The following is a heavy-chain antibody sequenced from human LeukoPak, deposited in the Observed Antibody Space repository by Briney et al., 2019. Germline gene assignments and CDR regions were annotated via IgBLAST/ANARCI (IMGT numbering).Heavy chain of an antibody. D-gene: IGHD4-11*01. CDR1: GGSINSGGSY. Sequence: PSQTLSLTCTVSGGSINSGGSYWSWIRQHPGKGLEWIGCIYYSWSSYYNPSLKSRVTLSLDTSKNQFSLKLSSVTAADTAVYYCARDTGDYRSIYYYMDVWGKGTTVTVSS. CDR3: ARDTGDYRSIYYYMDV. J-gene: IGHJ6*03. V-gene: IGHV4-31*03. CDR2: IYYSWSS.